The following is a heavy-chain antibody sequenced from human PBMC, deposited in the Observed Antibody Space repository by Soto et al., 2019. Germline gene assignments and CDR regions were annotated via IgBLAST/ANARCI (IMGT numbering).Heavy chain of an antibody. CDR1: GFTFSSYW. V-gene: IGHV3-74*01. Sequence: EVQLVESGGGLVQPGGSLRLPCAASGFTFSSYWMHWVRQAPGKGLVWVSRINIDGSSASYADSVKGRFTIYRDNAKNTRYLQMKGLRAEDTAVYYCARVGGYSSSWYPRTVAFDIWGQGTMVTVSS. J-gene: IGHJ3*02. CDR3: ARVGGYSSSWYPRTVAFDI. CDR2: INIDGSSA. D-gene: IGHD6-13*01.